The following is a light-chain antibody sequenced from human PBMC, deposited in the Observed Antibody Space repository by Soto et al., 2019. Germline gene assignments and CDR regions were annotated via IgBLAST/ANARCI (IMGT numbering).Light chain of an antibody. CDR1: SSDVGGYNH. CDR2: EVT. V-gene: IGLV2-8*01. Sequence: QSALTQPPSASGSPGQSVTMSCTGSSSDVGGYNHVSWYQQHPGKAPKVVIYEVTKRPSGVPDRFSGSKSGNTASLTVSGLQAEDEADYYCSSYATGNNYVFGSGTKATVL. CDR3: SSYATGNNYV. J-gene: IGLJ1*01.